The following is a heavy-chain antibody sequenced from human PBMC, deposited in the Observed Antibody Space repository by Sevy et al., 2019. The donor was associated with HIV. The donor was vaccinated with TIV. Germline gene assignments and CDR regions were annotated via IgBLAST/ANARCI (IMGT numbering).Heavy chain of an antibody. CDR3: ARWWGTSYYYYYAMDV. D-gene: IGHD2-15*01. V-gene: IGHV1-8*01. J-gene: IGHJ6*02. CDR1: GYTFTSYD. CDR2: MSPKSGNK. Sequence: ASVKVSCKSSGYTFTSYDIHWVRQATGQGLEWMGWMSPKSGNKGYAEKFQGRVTMTRDTSISTAYMELGSLRSEDTAVYYCARWWGTSYYYYYAMDVWGQGTTVTVSS.